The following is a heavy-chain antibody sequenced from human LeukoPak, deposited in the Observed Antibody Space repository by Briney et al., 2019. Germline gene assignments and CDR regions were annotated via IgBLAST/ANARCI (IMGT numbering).Heavy chain of an antibody. V-gene: IGHV4-39*01. Sequence: PSETLSLTCTVSGGSISSSSYYWGWIRQPPGKGLEWIGSIYYSGSTYYNPSLKSRVTVSVDTSKNQFSLKLSSVTAGDTAVYYCARQQQWLATGIYDYWGQGTLVTVSS. J-gene: IGHJ4*02. CDR3: ARQQQWLATGIYDY. CDR1: GGSISSSSYY. CDR2: IYYSGST. D-gene: IGHD6-19*01.